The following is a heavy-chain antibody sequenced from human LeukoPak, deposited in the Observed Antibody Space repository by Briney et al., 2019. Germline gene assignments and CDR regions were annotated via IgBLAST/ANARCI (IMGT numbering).Heavy chain of an antibody. CDR3: ARAGNYYGRHTNWFDP. D-gene: IGHD3-10*01. CDR1: GFTFSSYS. CDR2: ISTSSSYI. Sequence: GGSLRLSCAAYGFTFSSYSMNWVRQAPGKGLEWVSFISTSSSYIYYADSVKGRFTISRDNAKNSLYLQTNSLRAEDTAVYYCARAGNYYGRHTNWFDPWGQGTLVTVSS. V-gene: IGHV3-21*01. J-gene: IGHJ5*02.